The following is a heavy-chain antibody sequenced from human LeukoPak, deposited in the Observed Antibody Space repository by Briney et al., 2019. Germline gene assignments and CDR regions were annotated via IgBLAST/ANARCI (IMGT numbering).Heavy chain of an antibody. J-gene: IGHJ6*02. CDR1: GFTFSSYW. CDR3: ARSNTPTDYYYYYGMDV. CDR2: IKQDGSEK. V-gene: IGHV3-7*04. Sequence: GGSLRLSCAASGFTFSSYWMSWVRQAPGKGLEWVANIKQDGSEKYYVDSVKGRFTISRDNAKNSLYLQMNSLRAEDTAVYYCARSNTPTDYYYYYGMDVWGQGTTVTVSS.